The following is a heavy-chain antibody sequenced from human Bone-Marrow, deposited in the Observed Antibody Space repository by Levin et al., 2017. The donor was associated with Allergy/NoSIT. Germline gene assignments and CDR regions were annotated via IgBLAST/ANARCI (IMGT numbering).Heavy chain of an antibody. CDR2: IYYSGNT. Sequence: SETLSLTCSLEGGARSTGGGEGRRGRQSPGKGLEWIGYIYYSGNTYYNPSLQSRLSISIDTSKNQFSLRLTSVTAADTAVYYCAREDGYVFDYWGQGTLVTVSS. CDR3: AREDGYVFDY. V-gene: IGHV4-31*03. J-gene: IGHJ4*02. CDR1: GGARSTGGGE. D-gene: IGHD5-24*01.